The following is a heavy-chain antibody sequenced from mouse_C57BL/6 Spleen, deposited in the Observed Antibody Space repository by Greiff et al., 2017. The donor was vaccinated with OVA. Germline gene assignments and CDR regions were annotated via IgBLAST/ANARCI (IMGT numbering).Heavy chain of an antibody. J-gene: IGHJ2*01. D-gene: IGHD1-1*01. CDR1: GYTFTDYE. V-gene: IGHV1-15*01. CDR2: IDPETGGT. CDR3: TRRTTVYYFDY. Sequence: QVQLKESGAELVRPGASVTLSCKASGYTFTDYEMHWVKQTPVHGLEWIGAIDPETGGTAYNQKFKGKAILTADKSSSTAYMELRSLTSEDSAVYYCTRRTTVYYFDYWGQGTTLTVSS.